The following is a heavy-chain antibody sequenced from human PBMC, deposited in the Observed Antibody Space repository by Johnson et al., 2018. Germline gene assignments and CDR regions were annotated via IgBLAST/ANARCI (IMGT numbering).Heavy chain of an antibody. CDR3: ARSGELWFGKFFDH. D-gene: IGHD3-10*01. J-gene: IGHJ4*02. V-gene: IGHV4-59*01. CDR1: GGSLSSYS. Sequence: QVQLQESGPGLVKPSETLSLTCTVSGGSLSSYSWSWLPQPPGTGLEWIGYIYYSGSTNYNPSLKSPVTISGDTSKNQFSLKLTPVTAADTTVYYCARSGELWFGKFFDHWDQGTLVTVSS. CDR2: IYYSGST.